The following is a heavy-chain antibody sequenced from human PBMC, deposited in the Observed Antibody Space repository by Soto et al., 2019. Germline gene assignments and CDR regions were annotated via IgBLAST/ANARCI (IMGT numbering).Heavy chain of an antibody. J-gene: IGHJ5*02. CDR3: ARGIVDNGSAWYLDP. D-gene: IGHD6-19*01. CDR2: IYYSGST. V-gene: IGHV4-59*01. CDR1: GGSISTYS. Sequence: SSETLSLTCTVSGGSISTYSWSWIRQPPGEGLEYIGYIYYSGSTNSNPSLKSRVTISIDTSKNQFSLKLSSVTAADTAVYYCARGIVDNGSAWYLDPWGQGTLVTVSS.